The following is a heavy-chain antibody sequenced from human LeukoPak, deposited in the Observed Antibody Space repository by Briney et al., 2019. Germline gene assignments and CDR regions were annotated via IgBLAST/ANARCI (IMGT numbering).Heavy chain of an antibody. CDR3: ARQSDSSGYYCLGAFDF. CDR2: IYTSGNT. J-gene: IGHJ3*01. V-gene: IGHV4-4*07. Sequence: SETLSLTCTVSGGSISGYYWSWIRQPAGKGLEWIGRIYTSGNTNYNPSLKSRLTMSVDTSKNQFPLKLSSVTAADTAVYYCARQSDSSGYYCLGAFDFWGQGTMVTVSS. D-gene: IGHD3-22*01. CDR1: GGSISGYY.